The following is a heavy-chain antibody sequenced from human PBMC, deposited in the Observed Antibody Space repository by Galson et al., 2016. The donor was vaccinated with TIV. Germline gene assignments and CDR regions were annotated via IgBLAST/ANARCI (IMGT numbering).Heavy chain of an antibody. CDR3: AKVGARGYGDYPYYLEY. V-gene: IGHV3-30*18. CDR2: ISFDGNNQ. D-gene: IGHD4-17*01. Sequence: SLRLSCAASGFIFSIYGMHWVRQAPGKGLEWVTLISFDGNNQYHADSVKGRFTSSRDNSKNTTYLHMNSLRTEDTAVYYCAKVGARGYGDYPYYLEYWGQGTLVTVSS. J-gene: IGHJ4*02. CDR1: GFIFSIYG.